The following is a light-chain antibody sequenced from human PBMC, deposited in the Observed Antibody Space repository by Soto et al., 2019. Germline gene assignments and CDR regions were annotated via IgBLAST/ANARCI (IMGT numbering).Light chain of an antibody. V-gene: IGKV2-24*01. Sequence: EIVMTQSPLSSAVTLGQPASISCGSSQSLVHSDGNTYLSWPHVGPGQSPRPLIYRVSDRFPGVPDRFTGSGAETNFTLKISRVEAEDVGTYYCMQNTQFPLTFGGGTKVEI. CDR1: QSLVHSDGNTY. CDR3: MQNTQFPLT. CDR2: RVS. J-gene: IGKJ4*01.